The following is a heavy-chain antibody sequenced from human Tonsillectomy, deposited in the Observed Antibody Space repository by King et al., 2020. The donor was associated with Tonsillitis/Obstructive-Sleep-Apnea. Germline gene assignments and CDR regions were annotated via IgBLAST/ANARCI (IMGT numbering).Heavy chain of an antibody. Sequence: QLVQSGGGVVQPGRSLRLSCAASGFTFSSYAMHWVRQAPGKGLEWVAVISYDGSNKYYADSVKGRFTISRDNSKNTLYLQMNSLRAEDTAVYYCASTDLPYSSSWALNYFDYWGQGTLVTVSS. V-gene: IGHV3-30*01. J-gene: IGHJ4*02. D-gene: IGHD6-13*01. CDR3: ASTDLPYSSSWALNYFDY. CDR2: ISYDGSNK. CDR1: GFTFSSYA.